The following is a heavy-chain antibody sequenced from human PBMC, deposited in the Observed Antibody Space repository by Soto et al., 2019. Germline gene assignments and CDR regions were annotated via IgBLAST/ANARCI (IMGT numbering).Heavy chain of an antibody. V-gene: IGHV3-33*01. CDR3: ARDRPGIAAAAASGMDV. J-gene: IGHJ6*02. CDR2: IWYDGSNK. CDR1: GFTFSSYG. D-gene: IGHD6-13*01. Sequence: QVQLVESGGGVVQPGRSLRLSCAASGFTFSSYGMHWVRQAPGKGLAWVAVIWYDGSNKYYADSVKGRFTISRDNSKNTLYLQMNSLRAEDTAVYYCARDRPGIAAAAASGMDVWGQGTTVTVSS.